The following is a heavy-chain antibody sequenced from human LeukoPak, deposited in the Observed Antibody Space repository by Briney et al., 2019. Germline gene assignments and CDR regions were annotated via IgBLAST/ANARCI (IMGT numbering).Heavy chain of an antibody. Sequence: PGGSLRLSCAASGFTFSSYEMNWVRQAPGKGLEWVSYISTSGSTIYYADSVKGRFTISRDNAKNSLYLQMNGLRAEDTAIYYCASPQWLAFWGQGTLVTVSS. V-gene: IGHV3-48*03. D-gene: IGHD6-19*01. CDR2: ISTSGSTI. J-gene: IGHJ4*02. CDR1: GFTFSSYE. CDR3: ASPQWLAF.